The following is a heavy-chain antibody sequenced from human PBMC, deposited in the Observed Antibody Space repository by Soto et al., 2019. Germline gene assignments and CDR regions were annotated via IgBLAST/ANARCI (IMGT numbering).Heavy chain of an antibody. CDR3: AKDVNEDWYDSSWFDP. D-gene: IGHD1-1*01. V-gene: IGHV3-9*01. CDR2: ISWNSGSI. Sequence: GGSLRLSCAASGFTFDDYAMHWVRQAPGKGLEWVSGISWNSGSIGYADSVKGRFTISRDNAKNSLYLQMNSLRAENTALYYWAKDVNEDWYDSSWFDPWGQGTQVTVSS. CDR1: GFTFDDYA. J-gene: IGHJ5*02.